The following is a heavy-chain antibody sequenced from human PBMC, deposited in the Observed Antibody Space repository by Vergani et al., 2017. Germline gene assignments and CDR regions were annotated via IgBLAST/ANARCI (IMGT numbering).Heavy chain of an antibody. V-gene: IGHV4-59*10. CDR1: GAAFNSYY. CDR3: AREYSSSVGFLAY. Sequence: QVQLQQWGAGLLKTSETLSLTCAVSGAAFNSYYWTWIRQSPGRGLEWIGRIYTSESTNYNPSLKSRVTMSVDTSKNQFSLKLSSVTAADTAVYYCAREYSSSVGFLAYWGQGTLVTVSS. D-gene: IGHD6-6*01. J-gene: IGHJ4*02. CDR2: IYTSEST.